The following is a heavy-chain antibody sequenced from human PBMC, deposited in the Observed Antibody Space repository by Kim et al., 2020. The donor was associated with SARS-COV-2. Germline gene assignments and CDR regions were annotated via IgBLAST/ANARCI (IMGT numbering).Heavy chain of an antibody. J-gene: IGHJ4*02. CDR1: GFTFSSYW. D-gene: IGHD3-10*01. V-gene: IGHV3-7*01. CDR3: ARVYPRPRNTMVPGVIISPDY. CDR2: IKQDGSEK. Sequence: GGSLRLSCAASGFTFSSYWMSWVRQAPGKGLEWVANIKQDGSEKYYVDSVKGRFTISRDNAKNSLYLQMNSLRAEDTAVYYCARVYPRPRNTMVPGVIISPDYWGQGTLVTVSS.